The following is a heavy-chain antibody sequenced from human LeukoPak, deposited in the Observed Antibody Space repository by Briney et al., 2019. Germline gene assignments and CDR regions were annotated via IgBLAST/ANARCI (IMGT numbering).Heavy chain of an antibody. CDR1: GHPFTSYD. Sequence: ASVKVSYKASGHPFTSYDISWVRQAPGQGLEWMGWISAYNGYTNYAQMLQGRVTMTTDTSTSTAYMELRSLRSDDTAVYYCARHESGYDFFFDYWGQGTLVTVSS. J-gene: IGHJ4*02. CDR3: ARHESGYDFFFDY. D-gene: IGHD5-12*01. V-gene: IGHV1-18*01. CDR2: ISAYNGYT.